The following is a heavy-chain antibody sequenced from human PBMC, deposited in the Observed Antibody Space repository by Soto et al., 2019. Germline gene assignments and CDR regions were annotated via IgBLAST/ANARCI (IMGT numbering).Heavy chain of an antibody. Sequence: SETLSVSCTVSGASISDNRWIWIRQPPGKGLEWIGYIYDSGNTNYSPSLQSRVTMSVDRSKNQFSLALNSVTAADTAVYYCARYRRGTGWYYLHYWGQGTLVTVS. J-gene: IGHJ4*02. V-gene: IGHV4-59*01. CDR1: GASISDNR. CDR3: ARYRRGTGWYYLHY. D-gene: IGHD6-19*01. CDR2: IYDSGNT.